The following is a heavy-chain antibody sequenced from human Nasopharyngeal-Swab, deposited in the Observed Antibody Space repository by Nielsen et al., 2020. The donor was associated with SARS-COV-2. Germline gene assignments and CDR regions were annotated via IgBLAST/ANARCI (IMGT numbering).Heavy chain of an antibody. Sequence: GGSLRLSCAASGFTFSSNAMSWVRQAPGKGLEWVSAISGSGGSTYYADSVKGRFTISSDNSKNTLYLQMNSLRAEDTAVYYCAKAEGSYFYYYGMDVWGQGTTVTVSS. CDR1: GFTFSSNA. V-gene: IGHV3-23*01. CDR2: ISGSGGST. J-gene: IGHJ6*02. D-gene: IGHD6-13*01. CDR3: AKAEGSYFYYYGMDV.